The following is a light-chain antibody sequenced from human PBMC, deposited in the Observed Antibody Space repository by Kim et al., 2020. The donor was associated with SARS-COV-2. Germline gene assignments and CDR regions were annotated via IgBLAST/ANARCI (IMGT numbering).Light chain of an antibody. Sequence: LSPGERATLSCRASQSISSSLVGYQQKPGQAPRILICDASNRATGIPARLSGSGSGTDFILTISSLEHEDFAVYYCQQRYNWPRTFGQGTRLEIK. V-gene: IGKV3-11*01. CDR1: QSISSS. J-gene: IGKJ5*01. CDR3: QQRYNWPRT. CDR2: DAS.